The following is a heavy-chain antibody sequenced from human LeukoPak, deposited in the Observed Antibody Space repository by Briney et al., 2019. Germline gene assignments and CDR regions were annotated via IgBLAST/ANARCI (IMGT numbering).Heavy chain of an antibody. CDR2: ISYDGSNK. CDR1: GFTFSSYG. D-gene: IGHD5-12*01. V-gene: IGHV3-30*18. J-gene: IGHJ4*02. CDR3: AKDRYSGYDLNFDY. Sequence: GGSLRLSCAASGFTFSSYGMHWVRQAPGKGLEWVAVISYDGSNKYYADSVKGRFTVSRDNSKNTLYLQMNSLRAEDTAVYYCAKDRYSGYDLNFDYWGQGTLVTVSS.